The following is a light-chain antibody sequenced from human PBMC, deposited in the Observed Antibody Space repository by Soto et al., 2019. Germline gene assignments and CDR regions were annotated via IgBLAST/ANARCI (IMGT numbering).Light chain of an antibody. Sequence: EIVLTQSPGTLSLSPGQRATLSCRASESISRDYLAWYQQRLGQATRLLIYGASSGATGIPDRFSGSGSGKDFTLTISSLEPEDFAIYYCQQYGGVPYTVGQGTKLEIK. J-gene: IGKJ2*01. CDR2: GAS. CDR3: QQYGGVPYT. V-gene: IGKV3-20*01. CDR1: ESISRDY.